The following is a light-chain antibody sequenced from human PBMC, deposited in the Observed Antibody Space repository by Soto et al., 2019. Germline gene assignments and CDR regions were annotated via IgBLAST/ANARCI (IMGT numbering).Light chain of an antibody. J-gene: IGLJ2*01. CDR2: GNS. CDR1: SSNIGAGYD. Sequence: QSVLTQPPSVSGAPGQRVTISCTGSSSNIGAGYDVHWYPQLPGTAPKLLIYGNSNRPSGVPDRFSGSKSGTSASLAITGLQAEDEADYYCQSSGSSLIGLFGGGTKVTVL. V-gene: IGLV1-40*01. CDR3: QSSGSSLIGL.